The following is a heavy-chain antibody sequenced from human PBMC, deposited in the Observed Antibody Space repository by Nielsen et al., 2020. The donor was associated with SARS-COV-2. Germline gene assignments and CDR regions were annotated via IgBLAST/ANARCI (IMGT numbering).Heavy chain of an antibody. CDR2: IYPGDSDT. Sequence: GESLKISCRGSGYSFTSYWIGWVRQMPGKGLEWMGIIYPGDSDTRYSPSFQGQVTISADKSISTAYLQWSSLKASDTAMYYCARLYGGNTGGAEYFQHWGQGTLVTVSS. CDR3: ARLYGGNTGGAEYFQH. J-gene: IGHJ1*01. D-gene: IGHD4-23*01. V-gene: IGHV5-51*01. CDR1: GYSFTSYW.